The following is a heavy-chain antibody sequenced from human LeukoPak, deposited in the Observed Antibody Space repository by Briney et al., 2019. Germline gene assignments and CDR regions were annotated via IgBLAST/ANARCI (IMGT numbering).Heavy chain of an antibody. CDR1: GLIFSNYA. CDR2: TWYDGDHQ. V-gene: IGHV3-33*01. J-gene: IGHJ6*02. CDR3: ARELAADPYYDYAMGV. D-gene: IGHD6-13*01. Sequence: QPGRSLRLSCAASGLIFSNYAMHWARQAPGKGLEGVAVTWYDGDHQYYADSVKGRFTISRDNFKNTLYLQMNSLRADDTAVYYCARELAADPYYDYAMGVWGQGTTVTVSS.